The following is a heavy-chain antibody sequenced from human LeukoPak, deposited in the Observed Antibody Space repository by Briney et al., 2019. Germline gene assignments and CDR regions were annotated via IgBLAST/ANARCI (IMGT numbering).Heavy chain of an antibody. J-gene: IGHJ4*02. Sequence: PGRSLRLSCAASGFTFSSYGMHWVRQAPGKGLEWVAVTWYDGSNKYYADSVKGRFTISRDNSKNTLYLQMNSLRAEDTAVYYCARDHRGIAAAGTATDYWGQGTLVTVSS. CDR3: ARDHRGIAAAGTATDY. CDR1: GFTFSSYG. CDR2: TWYDGSNK. V-gene: IGHV3-33*01. D-gene: IGHD6-13*01.